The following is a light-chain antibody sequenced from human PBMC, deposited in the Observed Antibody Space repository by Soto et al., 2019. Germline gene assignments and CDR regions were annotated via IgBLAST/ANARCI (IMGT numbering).Light chain of an antibody. V-gene: IGKV3-20*01. J-gene: IGKJ1*01. Sequence: TVLTPSPGIWSLSPGVCVNLFCSASQSVTSSYLAWYHQKPGQAPRLLFYDASSRVTGIPDRFSGSGSGTAFTLTISRLEPEDFAVYYCQQYGNSPWTFGQGTKVDIK. CDR2: DAS. CDR3: QQYGNSPWT. CDR1: QSVTSSY.